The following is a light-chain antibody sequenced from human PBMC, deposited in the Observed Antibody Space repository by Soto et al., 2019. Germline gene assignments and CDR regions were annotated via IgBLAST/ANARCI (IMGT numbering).Light chain of an antibody. V-gene: IGKV1-8*01. CDR1: QGISSY. Sequence: AIRMTQSPSSFSASTGDRVTITCRASQGISSYLAWYQQKPGKAPKLLIYAASTWQSGGPSRFSGSGSGTDFTLTISCLQSEDFATYYCQHYYSYPWTFGQGTKVEIK. J-gene: IGKJ1*01. CDR2: AAS. CDR3: QHYYSYPWT.